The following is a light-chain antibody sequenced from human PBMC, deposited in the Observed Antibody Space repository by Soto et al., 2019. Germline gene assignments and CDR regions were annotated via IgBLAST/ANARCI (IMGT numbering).Light chain of an antibody. J-gene: IGKJ1*01. Sequence: EIVLTQSPGTLSMSPGERATLSCRASQSISHKYLAWFQKRPGQAPRLLIHGVSVRATGIPDRFSASGFGTDFTLTISRLEPEDFAVYYCQLNSGPPWTFGQGTKVEIK. CDR3: QLNSGPPWT. CDR1: QSISHKY. V-gene: IGKV3-20*01. CDR2: GVS.